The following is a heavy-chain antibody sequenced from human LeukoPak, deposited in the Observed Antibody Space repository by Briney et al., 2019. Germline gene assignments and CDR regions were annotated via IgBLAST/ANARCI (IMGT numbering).Heavy chain of an antibody. V-gene: IGHV3-23*01. CDR1: GFTFSSYA. J-gene: IGHJ4*02. CDR2: ISGSGGST. D-gene: IGHD3-22*01. CDR3: AKDYYYDSTGNFDY. Sequence: GGSLRLSCAASGFTFSSYAMSWVRQAPGKGLEWVSAISGSGGSTYYADSAKGRFTISRDNSKNTLYLQMNSLRAEDTAVYYCAKDYYYDSTGNFDYWGQGTLVTVSS.